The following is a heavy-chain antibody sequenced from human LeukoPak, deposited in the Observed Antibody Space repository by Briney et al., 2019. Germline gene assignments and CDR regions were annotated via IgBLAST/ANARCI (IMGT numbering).Heavy chain of an antibody. CDR2: INPHSGGT. CDR3: VREGNELLSKNFDY. V-gene: IGHV1-2*02. J-gene: IGHJ4*02. Sequence: ASVKVSCKASGFTFSGHYIHWVRQAPGQGLEWMGYINPHSGGTSSPQKFQGRVTMTTDTSISPVYMELSSLTSDDTAMYYCVREGNELLSKNFDYWGQGSLVTVSS. D-gene: IGHD1-1*01. CDR1: GFTFSGHY.